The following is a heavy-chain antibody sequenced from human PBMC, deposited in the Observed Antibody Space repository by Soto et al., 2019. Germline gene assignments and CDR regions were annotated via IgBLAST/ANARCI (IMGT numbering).Heavy chain of an antibody. Sequence: GSLRLSCAASGFSFSNYAMHWVRQAPGKGLEWVSTIKDSGDSTYYLDSVRGRFTISRDYSRNTLYLQMTSLRAEDTALYHCVKGGASYTSCWYANWGQGILVTV. V-gene: IGHV3-23*01. J-gene: IGHJ4*02. CDR3: VKGGASYTSCWYAN. CDR2: IKDSGDST. D-gene: IGHD6-13*01. CDR1: GFSFSNYA.